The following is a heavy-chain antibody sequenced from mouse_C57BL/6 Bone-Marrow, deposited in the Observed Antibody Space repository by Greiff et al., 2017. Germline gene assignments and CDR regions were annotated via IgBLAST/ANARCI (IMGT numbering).Heavy chain of an antibody. CDR2: IWSGGST. CDR3: ASYALTAMDY. D-gene: IGHD6-5*01. Sequence: QVQLQQSGPGLVQPSQSLSITCTVSGFSLTSYGVHWVRQSPGKGLEWLGVIWSGGSTDYNAAFISRLSISKDNSKSQVFFKMNSLQADDTAIYYCASYALTAMDYEVQGTSVTVSS. CDR1: GFSLTSYG. V-gene: IGHV2-2*01. J-gene: IGHJ4*01.